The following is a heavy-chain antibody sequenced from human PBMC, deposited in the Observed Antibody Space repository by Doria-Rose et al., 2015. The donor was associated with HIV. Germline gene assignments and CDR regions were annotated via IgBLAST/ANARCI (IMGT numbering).Heavy chain of an antibody. D-gene: IGHD6-13*01. J-gene: IGHJ4*02. CDR1: GVSLSSPGMG. Sequence: QITLKESGPVLVKPTETLTLTCTVSGVSLSSPGMGVSWIRQPPGKALEWLANIFSDDERFYKTSLKGRLTISRGTSKSQVVLTMTDMDPVDTATYYCARIKSSRWYHKYYFDFWGQGTLVIVSA. V-gene: IGHV2-26*01. CDR3: ARIKSSRWYHKYYFDF. CDR2: IFSDDER.